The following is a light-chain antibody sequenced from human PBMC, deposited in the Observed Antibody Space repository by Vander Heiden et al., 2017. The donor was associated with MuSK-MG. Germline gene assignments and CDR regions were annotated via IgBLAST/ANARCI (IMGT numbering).Light chain of an antibody. Sequence: EIVMTQSPATLSVFPGDRATLYCRASQSLRSNLDWYQQKPGQAPRLLIYGASTRATGIPARFSGSGSGTEFTLTITSLQSEDFAVYYCQQYNSWAPTYTFGQGTKLEIK. V-gene: IGKV3-15*01. CDR1: QSLRSN. J-gene: IGKJ2*01. CDR3: QQYNSWAPTYT. CDR2: GAS.